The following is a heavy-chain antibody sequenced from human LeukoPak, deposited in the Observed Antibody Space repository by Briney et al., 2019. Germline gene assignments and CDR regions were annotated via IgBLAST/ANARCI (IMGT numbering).Heavy chain of an antibody. Sequence: GGSLRLSCAASGFTLSTYAMSWVRQTPGKGLQWVAATSSSDAGTYHADSVRGRFTISRDNSKNTLYLQMNSLRAEDAAVYFCAKAPVTSCRGAYCYPFDSWGQGTLVAVSS. D-gene: IGHD2-21*01. J-gene: IGHJ4*02. CDR3: AKAPVTSCRGAYCYPFDS. CDR1: GFTLSTYA. CDR2: TSSSDAGT. V-gene: IGHV3-23*01.